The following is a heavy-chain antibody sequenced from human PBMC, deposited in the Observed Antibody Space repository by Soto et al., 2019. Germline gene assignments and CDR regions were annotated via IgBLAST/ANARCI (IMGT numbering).Heavy chain of an antibody. J-gene: IGHJ3*02. CDR2: IDNGGTNT. D-gene: IGHD3-10*01. CDR1: GYNFGGFW. CDR3: AKDRGRPDAFNI. Sequence: HPGGSLRLSCAGSGYNFGGFWMHWVRQAPGKGLVWVSRIDNGGTNTAYADAVKGRFTISRDNAKNTLYLQMNSLRAEDTAVYYRAKDRGRPDAFNIWGQGTMVTVSS. V-gene: IGHV3-74*01.